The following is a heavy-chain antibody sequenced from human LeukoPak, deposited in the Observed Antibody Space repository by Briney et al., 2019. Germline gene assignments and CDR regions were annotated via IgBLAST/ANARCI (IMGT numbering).Heavy chain of an antibody. V-gene: IGHV3-23*01. CDR3: AKGGGPYYYYYMDV. J-gene: IGHJ6*03. CDR1: GFTFSSYA. Sequence: GESLRLSCAASGFTFSSYAMSWVRQAPGKGLEWVSAISGSGGSTYYADSVKGRFTISRDNSKNTLYLQMNSLRAEDTAVYYCAKGGGPYYYYYMDVWGKGTTVTVSS. CDR2: ISGSGGST. D-gene: IGHD2-15*01.